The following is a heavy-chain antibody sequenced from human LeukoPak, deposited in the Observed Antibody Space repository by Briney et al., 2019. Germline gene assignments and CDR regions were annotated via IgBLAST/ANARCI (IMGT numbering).Heavy chain of an antibody. Sequence: SETLSLTCAVYGGSFSDYYWNWIRQPPGKGLEWIGEINHGGGTKYNPSLKSRATISVDTPKKQFSLNLSSVTAADTAVYYCASPPPSDYWGQGTLVTVSS. CDR3: ASPPPSDY. CDR1: GGSFSDYY. CDR2: INHGGGT. V-gene: IGHV4-34*01. J-gene: IGHJ4*02.